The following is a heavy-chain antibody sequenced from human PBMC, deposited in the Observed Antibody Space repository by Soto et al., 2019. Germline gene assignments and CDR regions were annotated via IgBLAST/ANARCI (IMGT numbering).Heavy chain of an antibody. CDR2: ISYDGSNK. CDR3: ARDKDRCEQQLVLSGY. J-gene: IGHJ4*02. Sequence: QVQLVESGGGVVQPGRSLRLSCAASGFTFSSYAMHWVRQAPGKGLEGVAVISYDGSNKYYADSVKGRFTISRDNSQNTLYLQMNSLRAEDTAVYYCARDKDRCEQQLVLSGYWGQGTLVTVSS. D-gene: IGHD6-13*01. CDR1: GFTFSSYA. V-gene: IGHV3-30-3*01.